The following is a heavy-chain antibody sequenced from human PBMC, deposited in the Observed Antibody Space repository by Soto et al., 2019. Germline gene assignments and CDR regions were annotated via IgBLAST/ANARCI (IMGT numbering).Heavy chain of an antibody. CDR1: GFTFSSYG. CDR3: AKDRGYYDFWSSLDY. Sequence: PGGSLRLSCAASGFTFSSYGMHWVRQAPGKGLEWVAVISYDGSNNYYADSVKGRFTISRENSKNTLYLQMNSLRAEDTAVYYCAKDRGYYDFWSSLDYWGQGTLVTVSS. D-gene: IGHD3-3*01. CDR2: ISYDGSNN. J-gene: IGHJ4*02. V-gene: IGHV3-30*18.